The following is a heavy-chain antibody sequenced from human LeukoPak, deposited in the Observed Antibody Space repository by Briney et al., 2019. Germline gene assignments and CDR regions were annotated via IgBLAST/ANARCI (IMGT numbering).Heavy chain of an antibody. Sequence: ASVKVSCKASGYTFTSYDINWVRQATGQGLEWMGWMSPNSGNTGYAQKFQGRVTMTRNTSISTAYMELSSLRSEDTAVYYCARGRTTVTTLIDYWGQGTLVTVSS. CDR2: MSPNSGNT. V-gene: IGHV1-8*01. CDR1: GYTFTSYD. D-gene: IGHD4-17*01. J-gene: IGHJ4*02. CDR3: ARGRTTVTTLIDY.